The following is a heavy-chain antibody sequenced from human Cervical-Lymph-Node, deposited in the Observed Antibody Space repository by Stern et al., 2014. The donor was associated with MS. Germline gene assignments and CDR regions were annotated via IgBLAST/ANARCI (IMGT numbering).Heavy chain of an antibody. J-gene: IGHJ4*02. Sequence: QVQLVQSGAEVKKPGASVKVSCKASGYSFSNYGISWVRQAPGQGLEWMGWVSANNGYTKYALNVQDRVTMTTDTSASTAFMEVRSLRSDDTAVYYCARVFEGDYGDYFDYWGQGTLVTVSS. CDR1: GYSFSNYG. CDR3: ARVFEGDYGDYFDY. CDR2: VSANNGYT. V-gene: IGHV1-18*01. D-gene: IGHD4-17*01.